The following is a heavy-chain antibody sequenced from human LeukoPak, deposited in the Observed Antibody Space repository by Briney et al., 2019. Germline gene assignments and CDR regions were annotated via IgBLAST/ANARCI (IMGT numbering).Heavy chain of an antibody. V-gene: IGHV1-46*01. CDR1: GYTFTSYY. CDR3: ARPVGPRTSLGGVGV. Sequence: ASVKVSCKASGYTFTSYYMHWVRQAPGQGLEWMGIINPSGGSTSYAQKFQGRVTMTRGTSTSTVYMELSSLRSEDTAVYYCARPVGPRTSLGGVGVWGQGTTVTVSS. D-gene: IGHD2-2*01. CDR2: INPSGGST. J-gene: IGHJ6*02.